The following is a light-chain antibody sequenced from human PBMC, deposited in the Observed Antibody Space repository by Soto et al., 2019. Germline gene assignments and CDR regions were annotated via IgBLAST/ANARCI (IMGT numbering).Light chain of an antibody. Sequence: EIVLTQSPGTLSLSPGDRATLSCRASQSVSSNLAWYPQKPGQAPRLLIYGASTRATGIPARFTGSGSGTEFTLTISSLQSEDFAVYYCQQYNNWPITFGPGTRLEL. CDR3: QQYNNWPIT. J-gene: IGKJ5*01. V-gene: IGKV3-15*01. CDR1: QSVSSN. CDR2: GAS.